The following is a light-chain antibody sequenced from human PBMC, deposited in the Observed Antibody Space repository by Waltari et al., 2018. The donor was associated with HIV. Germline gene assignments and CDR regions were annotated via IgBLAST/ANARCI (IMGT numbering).Light chain of an antibody. CDR1: QSLGDP. Sequence: DIQFTQAPASVSVFVGANVSIPCRASQSLGDPLAWYQVTTGEAPKLLIYGASKLHTGVPARFAACVSGTDFSLTITGLQSEDSGIYFCQQAFSFPQTFGGGT. CDR2: GAS. J-gene: IGKJ4*02. CDR3: QQAFSFPQT. V-gene: IGKV1D-12*01.